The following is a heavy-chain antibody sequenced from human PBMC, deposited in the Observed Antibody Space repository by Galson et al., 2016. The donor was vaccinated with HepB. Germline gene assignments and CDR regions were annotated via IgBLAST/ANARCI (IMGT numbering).Heavy chain of an antibody. CDR3: ARRVSRGTFDY. CDR2: IYYSGTT. D-gene: IGHD2-2*01. V-gene: IGHV4-39*01. CDR1: GGSIRSSTYY. J-gene: IGHJ4*02. Sequence: LSLTCTVSGGSIRSSTYYWGWIRQPPGKGLEWIGSIYYSGTTYHNPSLKSRVTISVDTSKNQFSLKLSSLTAADTAVFYCARRVSRGTFDYWGQGTLVTVSS.